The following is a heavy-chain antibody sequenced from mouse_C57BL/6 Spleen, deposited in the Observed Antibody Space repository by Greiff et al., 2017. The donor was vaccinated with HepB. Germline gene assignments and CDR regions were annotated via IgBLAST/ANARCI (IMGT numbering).Heavy chain of an antibody. V-gene: IGHV1-82*01. CDR3: ARGSLGSWFAY. CDR1: GYAFSSSW. J-gene: IGHJ3*01. CDR2: IYPGDGDT. D-gene: IGHD6-2*01. Sequence: VQLQESGPELVKPGASVKISCKASGYAFSSSWMNWVKQRPGKGLEWIGRIYPGDGDTNYNGKFKGKATLTADKSSSTAYMQLSSLTSEDSAVYFCARGSLGSWFAYWGQGTLVTVSA.